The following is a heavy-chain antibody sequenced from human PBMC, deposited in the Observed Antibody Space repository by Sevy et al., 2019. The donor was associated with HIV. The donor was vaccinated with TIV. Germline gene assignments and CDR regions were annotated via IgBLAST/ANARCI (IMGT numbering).Heavy chain of an antibody. CDR3: AKDLYCSDGSSYPPPYYFYYYGMDV. V-gene: IGHV3-30*18. CDR2: ISYDGSNK. CDR1: GFTFSSYG. D-gene: IGHD2-15*01. Sequence: GGSLRLSCAASGFTFSSYGMHWVRQAPGKGLEWVAVISYDGSNKYYADSVKGRFTISRDNSKNTLYLQMNSLRAEDTAVYYCAKDLYCSDGSSYPPPYYFYYYGMDVWGQGTTVTVSS. J-gene: IGHJ6*02.